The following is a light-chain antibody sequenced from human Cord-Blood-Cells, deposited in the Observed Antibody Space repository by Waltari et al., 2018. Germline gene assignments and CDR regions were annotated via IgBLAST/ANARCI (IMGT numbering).Light chain of an antibody. CDR3: QSYDSSLSGSV. Sequence: QSVLTQPPSVSGAPGQRVTISCPGSSSNIGAGYDVHWYQQLPGTAPKLLIYGNSNRPSGVPDRFSGSKSGTSASLAITGLQAEDEADYYCQSYDSSLSGSVFGGGNKLTVL. J-gene: IGLJ3*02. CDR2: GNS. V-gene: IGLV1-40*01. CDR1: SSNIGAGYD.